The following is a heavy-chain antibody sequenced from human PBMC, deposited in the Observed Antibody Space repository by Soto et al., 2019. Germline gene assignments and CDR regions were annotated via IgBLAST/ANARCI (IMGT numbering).Heavy chain of an antibody. J-gene: IGHJ4*02. D-gene: IGHD6-13*01. CDR1: GFTFSSYG. Sequence: QVQLVESGGGVVQPGRSLRLSCAAPGFTFSSYGMHWVRQAPGKGLERVAVIWYDGSNKYYADSVKGRFTISRDNSKNTLYLQMNRLRAEDTAVYYCARQPGWSSRWSTFDYWGQGTLVTVSS. V-gene: IGHV3-33*01. CDR2: IWYDGSNK. CDR3: ARQPGWSSRWSTFDY.